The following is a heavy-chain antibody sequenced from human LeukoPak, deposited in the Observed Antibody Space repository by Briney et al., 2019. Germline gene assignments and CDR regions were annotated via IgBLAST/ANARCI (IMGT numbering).Heavy chain of an antibody. D-gene: IGHD2-21*02. Sequence: PGGSLRLSCAVSGFTLSDYYMDWVRQAPGKGLEWVGRMRNKANGYTTEYAASVKGRFSISRDDSKNSLYLQMNSLKTEDTAVYYCARAAIVTRENWFDPWGQGTLVTVSS. CDR3: ARAAIVTRENWFDP. V-gene: IGHV3-72*01. J-gene: IGHJ5*02. CDR1: GFTLSDYY. CDR2: MRNKANGYTT.